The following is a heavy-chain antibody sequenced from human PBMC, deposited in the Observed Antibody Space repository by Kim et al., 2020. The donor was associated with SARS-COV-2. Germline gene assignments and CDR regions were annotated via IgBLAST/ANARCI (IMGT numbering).Heavy chain of an antibody. D-gene: IGHD6-19*01. V-gene: IGHV6-1*01. CDR3: ARASGNGAGWPLGYYFDS. CDR1: GDSVSSNSAA. CDR2: TYYRSKWYT. J-gene: IGHJ4*02. Sequence: SQTLSLTCDISGDSVSSNSAAWNWIRQSPSRGLEWLGRTYYRSKWYTGYALSVKSRITVNPDTSKNQFSLQLNSVTPEDTAVYYCARASGNGAGWPLGYYFDSWGQGTLVTVSS.